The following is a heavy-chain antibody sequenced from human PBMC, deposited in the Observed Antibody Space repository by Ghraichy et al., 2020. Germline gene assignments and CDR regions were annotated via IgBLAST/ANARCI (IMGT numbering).Heavy chain of an antibody. D-gene: IGHD3-3*01. CDR2: IYYSGNT. CDR3: ARERVTWSGSHRGMDL. CDR1: GGSIRTSGDYY. Sequence: SQTLSLTCTVSGGSIRTSGDYYWSWIRQPSGKGLEWIGYIYYSGNTWYNPSLKSRVSMSVDTSKNQFSLKLTSVTAADTAVYFCARERVTWSGSHRGMDLWGQGTTVTVSS. J-gene: IGHJ6*02. V-gene: IGHV4-30-4*01.